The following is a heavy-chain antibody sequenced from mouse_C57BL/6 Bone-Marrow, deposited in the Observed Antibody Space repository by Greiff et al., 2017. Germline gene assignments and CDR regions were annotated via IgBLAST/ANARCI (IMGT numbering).Heavy chain of an antibody. J-gene: IGHJ1*03. CDR3: ERERNFRWYFEF. V-gene: IGHV3-8*01. Sequence: DVQLQESGPGLAKPSQSLSLPCSVTGYSITSDYWSWIRKFPGNKLEYMGYISYSGSTYYNPSLNSRISITRDTSKNQYYLQLNSVTTEDTATYFCERERNFRWYFEFWGTGTTVTVSA. CDR2: ISYSGST. CDR1: GYSITSDY.